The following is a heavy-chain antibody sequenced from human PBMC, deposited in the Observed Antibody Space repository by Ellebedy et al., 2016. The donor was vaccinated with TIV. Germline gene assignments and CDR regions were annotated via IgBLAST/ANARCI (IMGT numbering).Heavy chain of an antibody. D-gene: IGHD3-10*01. CDR1: GFTVSSNY. CDR3: ARHGSGSYYFDY. CDR2: IYSGGST. V-gene: IGHV3-53*01. J-gene: IGHJ4*02. Sequence: GGSLRLXXAASGFTVSSNYMSWVRQAPGKGLEWVSVIYSGGSTYYADSVKGRFTISRDNSKNTLYLQMNSLRAEDTAVYYCARHGSGSYYFDYWGQGTLVTVSS.